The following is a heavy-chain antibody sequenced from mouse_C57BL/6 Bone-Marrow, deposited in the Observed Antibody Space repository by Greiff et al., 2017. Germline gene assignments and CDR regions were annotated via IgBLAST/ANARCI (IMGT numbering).Heavy chain of an antibody. V-gene: IGHV14-4*01. Sequence: VQLQQSGAELVRPGSSVKMSCKTSGYTFTSYGINWVKQRPEQGLEWIGWIDPENGDTEYASKFQGKATITVDTSSNTAYLQLSSLTSEDTAVYYCTRIAYWGQGTLVTVSA. CDR1: GYTFTSYG. J-gene: IGHJ3*01. CDR2: IDPENGDT. CDR3: TRIAY.